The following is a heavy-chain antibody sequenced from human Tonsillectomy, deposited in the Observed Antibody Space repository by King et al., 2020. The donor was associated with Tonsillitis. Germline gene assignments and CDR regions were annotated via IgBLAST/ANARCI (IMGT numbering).Heavy chain of an antibody. Sequence: VQLVESGGGLVKPGGSLRLSCAASGFTFSDYFMTWIRQAPGEGLEWVSYISGSVSSIDYADSVRGRFTISRDNAKNSLYLQMNSLSDEDTAVYFCAGGRLGSNPDYLYIDVWGKGTTVTVSS. V-gene: IGHV3-11*01. J-gene: IGHJ6*03. CDR3: AGGRLGSNPDYLYIDV. CDR1: GFTFSDYF. CDR2: ISGSVSSI. D-gene: IGHD4-23*01.